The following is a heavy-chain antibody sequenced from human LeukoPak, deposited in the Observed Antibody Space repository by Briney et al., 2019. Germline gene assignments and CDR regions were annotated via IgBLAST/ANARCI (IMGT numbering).Heavy chain of an antibody. D-gene: IGHD3-22*01. Sequence: SETLSLICTVSGGSIRTSSYYWGWIRQPPGKGLEWIGSIYYSGSIYSNGSLKSRVTISVETSKNQFSLKLSSVTAADTAVYYCARQYYDSSGYPLWGQGTMVTVSS. CDR3: ARQYYDSSGYPL. CDR1: GGSIRTSSYY. CDR2: IYYSGSI. V-gene: IGHV4-39*01. J-gene: IGHJ3*01.